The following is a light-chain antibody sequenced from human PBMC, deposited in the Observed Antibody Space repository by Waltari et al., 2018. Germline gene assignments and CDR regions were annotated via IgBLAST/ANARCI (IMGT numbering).Light chain of an antibody. J-gene: IGKJ1*01. CDR1: QSVSRT. CDR3: QHYVSLPVT. V-gene: IGKV3-20*01. Sequence: EIVLTQSPGTLSLSPGERATLSCRASQSVSRTLAWYQQKPGQAPRLLIYDASSMATGIPDRFSGSGSGTYFSLTITRLEPEDFAVYYCQHYVSLPVTFGQGTKVEIK. CDR2: DAS.